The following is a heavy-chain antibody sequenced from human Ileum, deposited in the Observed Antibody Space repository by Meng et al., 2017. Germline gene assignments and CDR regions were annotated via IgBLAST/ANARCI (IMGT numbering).Heavy chain of an antibody. CDR3: ARVGGELLYYYYYGMDV. V-gene: IGHV4-38-2*02. CDR1: GYSISSGYY. Sequence: SETLSLTCTVSGYSISSGYYWGWIRQPPGKGLEWIGSIYHSGSTYYNPSLKSRVTISVDTSKNQFSLKLSSVTAADTAVYYCARVGGELLYYYYYGMDVWGEGNTVNVAS. CDR2: IYHSGST. D-gene: IGHD1-26*01. J-gene: IGHJ6*04.